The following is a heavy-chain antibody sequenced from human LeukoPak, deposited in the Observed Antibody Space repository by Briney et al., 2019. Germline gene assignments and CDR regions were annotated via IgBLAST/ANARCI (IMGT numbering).Heavy chain of an antibody. Sequence: GGSLRLSCAASGFTFSSYVMSWVRQAPGKGLEWVSHIGGSVSSMFYAASVEGRFAISRDNSKNTLFLQMNNLRVEDTAVYYCAKRGNSWDLFDYWGQGTLVTVSS. CDR3: AKRGNSWDLFDY. CDR1: GFTFSSYV. D-gene: IGHD6-13*01. V-gene: IGHV3-23*01. J-gene: IGHJ4*02. CDR2: IGGSVSSM.